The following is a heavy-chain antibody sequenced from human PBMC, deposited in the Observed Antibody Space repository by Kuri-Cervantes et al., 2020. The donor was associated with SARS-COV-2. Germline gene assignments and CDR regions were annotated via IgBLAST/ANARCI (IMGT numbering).Heavy chain of an antibody. CDR3: ARDRPYYYGSGSDVDAFDI. J-gene: IGHJ3*02. CDR1: GGSISSYY. Sequence: SETLSLTCTVSGGSISSYYWSWIRQPPGKGLEWIGYIYYSGSTNYNPSLKSRVTISVDTSKNQFSLKLSSVTAADTAVYYCARDRPYYYGSGSDVDAFDIWGQGTRVTVSS. CDR2: IYYSGST. D-gene: IGHD3-10*01. V-gene: IGHV4-59*12.